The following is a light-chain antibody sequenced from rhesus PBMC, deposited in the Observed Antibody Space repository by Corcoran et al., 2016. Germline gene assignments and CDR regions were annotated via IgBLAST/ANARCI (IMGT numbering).Light chain of an antibody. CDR1: QGIGSW. Sequence: DIQMTQSPSSLSASAGDTVTITCRASQGIGSWLAWYQQKPGKAPKFLIYKASNLQSGVPSRFSGSGSGTDFTLTISSLQSEDFASYYCQQYSNRPYTFGQGTTVEIK. V-gene: IGKV1-22*01. CDR2: KAS. J-gene: IGKJ2*01. CDR3: QQYSNRPYT.